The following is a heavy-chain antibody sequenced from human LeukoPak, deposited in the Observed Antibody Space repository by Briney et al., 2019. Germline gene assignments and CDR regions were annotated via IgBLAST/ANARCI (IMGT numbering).Heavy chain of an antibody. Sequence: ASVKVSCKASGGTFSSYAISWLRQAPGQGLEWMGGIIPIFGTANYAQKFQGRVTITTDESTSTAYMELSSLRSEDTAVYYCAGAEGIAVARLRFDYYYYMDVWGKGTTVTVSS. CDR1: GGTFSSYA. J-gene: IGHJ6*03. CDR2: IIPIFGTA. CDR3: AGAEGIAVARLRFDYYYYMDV. V-gene: IGHV1-69*05. D-gene: IGHD6-19*01.